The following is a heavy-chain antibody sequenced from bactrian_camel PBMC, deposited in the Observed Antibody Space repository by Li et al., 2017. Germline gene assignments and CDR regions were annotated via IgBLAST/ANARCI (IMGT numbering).Heavy chain of an antibody. CDR1: GLTYSSMS. V-gene: IGHV3-3*01. CDR2: VDARGVT. J-gene: IGHJ6*01. Sequence: VQLVESGGGEVQAGGSLRISCAISGLTYSSMSMGWFRQAPGKEREGVASVDARGVTQYADFVKGRFTISQDNAKTTVYLQMDDLKPEDTAMYYCAADLSRQCLMDGLNVPNTNFGYWGQGTQVTVS. CDR3: AADLSRQCLMDGLNVPNTNFGY. D-gene: IGHD1*01.